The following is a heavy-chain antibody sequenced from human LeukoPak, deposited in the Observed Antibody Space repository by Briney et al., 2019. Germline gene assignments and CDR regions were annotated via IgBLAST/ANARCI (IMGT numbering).Heavy chain of an antibody. J-gene: IGHJ4*02. V-gene: IGHV1-69*05. CDR1: GGTFSSYA. CDR3: ARETTGYSYGQVDY. Sequence: SVKVSCKASGGTFSSYAISWVQQAPGQGLEWMGGIIPIFGTANYAQKFQGRVTITTDESTSTAYMELSSLRSEDTAVYYCARETTGYSYGQVDYWGQGTLVTVSS. CDR2: IIPIFGTA. D-gene: IGHD5-18*01.